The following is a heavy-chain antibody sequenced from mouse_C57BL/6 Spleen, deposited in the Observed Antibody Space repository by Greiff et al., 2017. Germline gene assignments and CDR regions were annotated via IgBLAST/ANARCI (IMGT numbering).Heavy chain of an antibody. CDR2: ISSGSSTI. Sequence: DVHLVESGGGLVKPGGSLKLSCAASGFTFSDYGMHWVRQAPEKGLEWVAYISSGSSTIYYADTVKGRFTISRDNAKNTLFLQMTSLRSEDTAMYYCASGYPYAMDYWGQGTSVTVSS. J-gene: IGHJ4*01. CDR1: GFTFSDYG. D-gene: IGHD2-2*01. CDR3: ASGYPYAMDY. V-gene: IGHV5-17*01.